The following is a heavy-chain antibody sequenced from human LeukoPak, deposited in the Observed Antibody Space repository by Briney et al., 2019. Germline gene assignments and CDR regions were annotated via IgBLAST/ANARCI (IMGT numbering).Heavy chain of an antibody. CDR3: ARGDYYDSSGYQPFDY. D-gene: IGHD3-22*01. CDR1: GFTFSSYW. CDR2: INSDGSST. J-gene: IGHJ4*02. Sequence: GGSLRLSCAASGFTFSSYWMHWVRQAPGKGLVWVSRINSDGSSTSYADSVKGRFTISRDNAKNTLYLQMNSLRAEDTAVSYCARGDYYDSSGYQPFDYWGQGTLVTVSS. V-gene: IGHV3-74*01.